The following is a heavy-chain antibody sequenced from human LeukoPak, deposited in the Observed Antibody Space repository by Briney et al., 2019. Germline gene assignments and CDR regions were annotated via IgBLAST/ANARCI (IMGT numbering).Heavy chain of an antibody. D-gene: IGHD6-13*01. Sequence: SETLSLTCAVYGGSFSGYYWSWIRQPPGKGLEWIGEISHSGSTNYNPSLKSRVTISVDTSKNQFSLKLSSVTAADTAVYYCARGRKYSSSWYRRIFDYWGQGTLVTVSS. CDR2: ISHSGST. CDR1: GGSFSGYY. V-gene: IGHV4-34*01. CDR3: ARGRKYSSSWYRRIFDY. J-gene: IGHJ4*02.